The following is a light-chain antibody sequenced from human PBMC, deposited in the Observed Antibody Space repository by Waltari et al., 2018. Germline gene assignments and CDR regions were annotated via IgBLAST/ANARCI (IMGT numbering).Light chain of an antibody. CDR2: GAS. CDR1: ESVTKY. CDR3: QQYVSSPKT. J-gene: IGKJ1*01. V-gene: IGKV3-20*01. Sequence: EIVLTQSPGTLSLSPGERATLSCRARESVTKYVAWYQHKPGQAPRLLIYGASTRVIGIPDRISGSGSGTDFTLTITRLEPEDFAMYYCQQYVSSPKTFGPGTKVEIK.